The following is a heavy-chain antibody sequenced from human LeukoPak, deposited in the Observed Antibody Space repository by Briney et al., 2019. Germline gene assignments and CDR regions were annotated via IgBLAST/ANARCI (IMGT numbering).Heavy chain of an antibody. Sequence: SVKVPCKASGGTFSSYAISWVRQAPGQGLEWMGRIIPILGIANYAQKFQGRVTITADKSTSTAYMELSSLRSEDTAVYYCARGVDYGDYHFDYWGQGTLVTVSS. CDR2: IIPILGIA. CDR3: ARGVDYGDYHFDY. V-gene: IGHV1-69*04. CDR1: GGTFSSYA. J-gene: IGHJ4*02. D-gene: IGHD4-17*01.